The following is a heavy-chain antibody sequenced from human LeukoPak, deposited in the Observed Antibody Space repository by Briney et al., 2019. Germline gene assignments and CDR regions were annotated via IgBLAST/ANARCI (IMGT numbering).Heavy chain of an antibody. Sequence: SEKVSCKASGHTFSSYDINWVRQATGQGLEWMGWMSPNSGNTGYAQKFQGRVTMTRDTSINTAYMELSSLRSEDTAVYYCVRERNDSSPFGFDYWGQGTLVTVSS. CDR3: VRERNDSSPFGFDY. CDR2: MSPNSGNT. D-gene: IGHD3-22*01. CDR1: GHTFSSYD. J-gene: IGHJ4*02. V-gene: IGHV1-8*01.